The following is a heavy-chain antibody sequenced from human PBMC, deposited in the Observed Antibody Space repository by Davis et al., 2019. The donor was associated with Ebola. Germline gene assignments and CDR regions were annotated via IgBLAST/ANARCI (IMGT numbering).Heavy chain of an antibody. Sequence: PSETLSLTCTVSGGSISSYYWSWIRQPPGKGLEWIGSIYHSGSTYYNPSLKRRVTISVDTSKNQFSLKLRSVTAADTAVYYCARNSRAQDFWSGYWTDAFDIWGQGTMVTVSS. V-gene: IGHV4-59*01. CDR1: GGSISSYY. D-gene: IGHD3-3*01. CDR3: ARNSRAQDFWSGYWTDAFDI. CDR2: IYHSGST. J-gene: IGHJ3*02.